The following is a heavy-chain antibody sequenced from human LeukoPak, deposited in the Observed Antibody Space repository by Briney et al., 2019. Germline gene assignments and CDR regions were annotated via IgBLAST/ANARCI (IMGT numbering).Heavy chain of an antibody. D-gene: IGHD2-2*01. Sequence: GGSLRLSXAASGFSFSTSVMNWVRQAPGKGLEWVSSISSDNSYIYYADSVRGRFTISRDNAKNSLHLQMSSLRVDDTAVYFCARGPAAIDNWGQGALVTVSS. V-gene: IGHV3-21*06. CDR3: ARGPAAIDN. CDR2: ISSDNSYI. J-gene: IGHJ4*02. CDR1: GFSFSTSV.